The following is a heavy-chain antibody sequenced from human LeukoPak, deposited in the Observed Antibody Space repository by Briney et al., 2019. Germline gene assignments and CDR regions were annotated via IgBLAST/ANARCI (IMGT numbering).Heavy chain of an antibody. J-gene: IGHJ3*02. CDR2: IYSGGST. CDR1: DYSISSGYGYY. D-gene: IGHD5-24*01. CDR3: AKDWWGWLQFGAFDI. Sequence: PSETLSLTCTVSDYSISSGYGYYWGWIRQPPGKGLEWVSVIYSGGSTYYADSVKGRFTISRDNSKNTLYLQMNSLRAEDTAVYYCAKDWWGWLQFGAFDIWGQGTMVTVSS. V-gene: IGHV3-53*01.